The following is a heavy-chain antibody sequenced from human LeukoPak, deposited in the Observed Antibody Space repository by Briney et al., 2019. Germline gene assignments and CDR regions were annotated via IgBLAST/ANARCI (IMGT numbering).Heavy chain of an antibody. V-gene: IGHV4-39*07. CDR2: IYYSGST. Sequence: SETLSLTCTVSGGSISSSSYYWGWIRQPPGKGLEWIGSIYYSGSTYYNPSLKSRVTISVDTSKNQFSLKLSSVTAADTAVYYCARDRDGDYVEYWGQGALVTVSS. D-gene: IGHD4-17*01. J-gene: IGHJ4*02. CDR1: GGSISSSSYY. CDR3: ARDRDGDYVEY.